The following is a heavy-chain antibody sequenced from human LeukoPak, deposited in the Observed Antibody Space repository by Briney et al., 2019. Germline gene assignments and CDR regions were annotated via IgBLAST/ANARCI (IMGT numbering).Heavy chain of an antibody. CDR2: IIPILGIA. V-gene: IGHV1-69*04. D-gene: IGHD1-14*01. CDR1: GGTFSSYA. Sequence: SVKVSCKASGGTFSSYAISWVRQAPGQGLEWMGRIIPILGIANYAQKFQGRVTMTEDTSTDTAYMELSSLRSEDTAVYYCATAKIHRGSFDYWGQGTLVTVSS. J-gene: IGHJ4*02. CDR3: ATAKIHRGSFDY.